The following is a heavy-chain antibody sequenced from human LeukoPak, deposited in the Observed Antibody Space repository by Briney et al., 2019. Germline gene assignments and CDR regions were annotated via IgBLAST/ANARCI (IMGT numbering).Heavy chain of an antibody. CDR2: INPNSGGT. J-gene: IGHJ4*02. D-gene: IGHD4-17*01. CDR1: GYTFTGYY. CDR3: ARHDYGTRQLDY. Sequence: ASVKVSCKASGYTFTGYYMHWVRQAPGQGLEWMGWINPNSGGTNYAQKFQGRVTMTRDTSISTAYMELSRLRSDDTAVYYCARHDYGTRQLDYWGQGALVTVSS. V-gene: IGHV1-2*02.